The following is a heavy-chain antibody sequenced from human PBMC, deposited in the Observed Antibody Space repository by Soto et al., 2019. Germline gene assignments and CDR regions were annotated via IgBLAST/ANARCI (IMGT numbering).Heavy chain of an antibody. CDR1: GASVSNGY. V-gene: IGHV4-59*02. J-gene: IGHJ3*02. CDR2: MYFGGSF. Sequence: SETLSLTCTVSGASVSNGYWSWIRKPPGKGLEWLGFMYFGGSFNYNPSLTSRVTISVDKSKNQFSLKLSSVTAADTAVYYCAKNYGNAFDIWGQGTMVTVSS. CDR3: AKNYGNAFDI. D-gene: IGHD3-10*01.